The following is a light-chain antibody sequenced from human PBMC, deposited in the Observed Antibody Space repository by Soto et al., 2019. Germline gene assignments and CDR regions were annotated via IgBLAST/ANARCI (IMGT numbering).Light chain of an antibody. CDR2: GNS. CDR3: QSYDSSLSAL. Sequence: QSVLTQPPSVSGAPGQRVTISCTGSSSNIGAGYDVHWYQQLPGTAPKLLIYGNSNRPSGVPDRFSGSKSGNSASLAITALQAEDEADYYCQSYDSSLSALFGGGTKLTVL. CDR1: SSNIGAGYD. J-gene: IGLJ3*02. V-gene: IGLV1-40*01.